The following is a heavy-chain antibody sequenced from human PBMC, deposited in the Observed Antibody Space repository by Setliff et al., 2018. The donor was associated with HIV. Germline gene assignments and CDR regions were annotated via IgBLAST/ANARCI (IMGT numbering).Heavy chain of an antibody. CDR2: INPDGSHR. J-gene: IGHJ4*02. CDR1: GFTFTISW. D-gene: IGHD3-16*01. Sequence: GGSLRLSGAASGFTFTISWMNWVRQAPGKGLEWVANINPDGSHRDYVDSVKGRFTISRDNAKNSLYLQMNSLRAEDTAVYYCARDRAYASFDYWGKGALVTVS. V-gene: IGHV3-7*03. CDR3: ARDRAYASFDY.